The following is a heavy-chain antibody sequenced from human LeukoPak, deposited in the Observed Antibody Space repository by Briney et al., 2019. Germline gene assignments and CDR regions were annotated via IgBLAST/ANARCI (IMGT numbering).Heavy chain of an antibody. CDR2: ISSSGSTI. D-gene: IGHD6-19*01. CDR1: GFTFSSYE. V-gene: IGHV3-48*03. CDR3: AKEQWLVRCFDS. J-gene: IGHJ4*02. Sequence: GGSLRLSCAASGFTFSSYEMNWVRQAPGKGLEWVSYISSSGSTIFYADSVKGRFTISRDNSKNTLSLQMNSLRAEDTAVYYCAKEQWLVRCFDSWGQGTLVTVSS.